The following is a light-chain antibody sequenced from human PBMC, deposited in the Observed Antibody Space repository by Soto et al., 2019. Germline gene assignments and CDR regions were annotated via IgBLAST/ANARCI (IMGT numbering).Light chain of an antibody. V-gene: IGKV3-20*01. J-gene: IGKJ4*01. CDR3: QHYVTSPLT. CDR2: AAS. CDR1: QSVSATY. Sequence: EFVLTQSPGTLSLSPGERATLSCRASQSVSATYLAWYQQKPGQAPRLLIYAASSRATGVPDRFSGSGSGTDFTLTISSLEPEDFAVYYCQHYVTSPLTFGGGTKVDI.